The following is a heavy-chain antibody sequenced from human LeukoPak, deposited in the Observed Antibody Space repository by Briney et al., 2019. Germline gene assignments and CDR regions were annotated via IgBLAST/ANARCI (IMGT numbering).Heavy chain of an antibody. J-gene: IGHJ4*02. CDR1: GFSVSSNY. CDR2: IYSGGST. D-gene: IGHD4-17*01. V-gene: IGHV3-66*01. Sequence: PGGSLRLSCAASGFSVSSNYMSWVRQAPGKGLEWVSVIYSGGSTYYADSVKGRFIIFRDNSKNTVYLQMNSLRAEDTAVYYCARVSPNTVTTLQYFDYWGQGTLVTVSS. CDR3: ARVSPNTVTTLQYFDY.